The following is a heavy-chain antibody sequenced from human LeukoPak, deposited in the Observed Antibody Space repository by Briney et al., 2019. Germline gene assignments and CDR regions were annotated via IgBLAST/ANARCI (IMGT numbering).Heavy chain of an antibody. D-gene: IGHD4-17*01. CDR3: AKNLKTTVTTRGFDS. J-gene: IGHJ4*02. V-gene: IGHV3-23*01. Sequence: PGGSLRLSCAASGFTFNFYAMSWVRQAPGKGLEWVSGVSGNSDNTYYTDSVKGRFTISRDNSKNTLYLQMSSLRAEDTALYYCAKNLKTTVTTRGFDSWGQGTLVTVSS. CDR2: VSGNSDNT. CDR1: GFTFNFYA.